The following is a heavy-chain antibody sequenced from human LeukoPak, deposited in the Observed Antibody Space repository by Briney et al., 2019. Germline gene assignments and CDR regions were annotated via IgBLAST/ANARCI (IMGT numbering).Heavy chain of an antibody. CDR1: GFTFSHYY. D-gene: IGHD6-13*01. CDR3: AREGAAAGTCDY. J-gene: IGHJ4*02. CDR2: ITDSGSSI. V-gene: IGHV3-11*04. Sequence: GGSLRLSCAASGFTFSHYYMGWIRQAPGKGLEWVSYITDSGSSIHYADSVKGRFTMSRDNAKNSLYLQMNSLRAEDTAVYYCAREGAAAGTCDYWGQGTLVTVSS.